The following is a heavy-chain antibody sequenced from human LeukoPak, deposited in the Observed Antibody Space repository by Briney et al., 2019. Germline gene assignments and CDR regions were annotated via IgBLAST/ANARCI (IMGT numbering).Heavy chain of an antibody. CDR1: GGSFSGYY. J-gene: IGHJ4*02. CDR3: ARESVVPAAGNLV. D-gene: IGHD2-2*01. V-gene: IGHV4-34*01. CDR2: INHSGST. Sequence: SETLSLTCAVYGGSFSGYYWSWIRQPPGKGLEWIGEINHSGSTNYNPSLKSRVTISVDTSKNQFSLKLSSVTAADTAVYYCARESVVPAAGNLVWGQGTLVTVSS.